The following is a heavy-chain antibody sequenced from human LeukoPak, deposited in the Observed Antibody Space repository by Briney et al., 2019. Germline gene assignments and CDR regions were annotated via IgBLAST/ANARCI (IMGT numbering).Heavy chain of an antibody. CDR3: ARDQRSESYYPWGWFDP. J-gene: IGHJ5*02. D-gene: IGHD1-26*01. CDR1: GFAVSTNY. V-gene: IGHV3-66*02. Sequence: GGSLRLSCAASGFAVSTNYLSWVRQAPRKGLEWVSVIYSDGSTYYTDSVKGRFTISRDNSKNTLYLQMNSLRPEDTAVYYCARDQRSESYYPWGWFDPWGQGTLVTVSS. CDR2: IYSDGST.